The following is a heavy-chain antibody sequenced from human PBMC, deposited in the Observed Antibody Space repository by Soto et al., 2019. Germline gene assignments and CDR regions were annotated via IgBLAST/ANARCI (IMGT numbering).Heavy chain of an antibody. Sequence: VASVKVSCKASGYTFTSYYMHWVRQAPGQGLEWKGIINPSGGSTSYAQKFQGRVTMTRDTSTSTVYMELSSLRFEDTAVYYCARGISTKSESTGAFDIWGQGTMVTVSS. D-gene: IGHD1-26*01. CDR2: INPSGGST. CDR1: GYTFTSYY. J-gene: IGHJ3*02. CDR3: ARGISTKSESTGAFDI. V-gene: IGHV1-46*03.